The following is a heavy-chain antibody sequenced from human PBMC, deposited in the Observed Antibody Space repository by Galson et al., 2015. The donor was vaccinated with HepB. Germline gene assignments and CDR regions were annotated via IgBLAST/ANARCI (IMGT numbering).Heavy chain of an antibody. V-gene: IGHV3-30-3*01. Sequence: SLRLSCAASGFTFSDYGLHWARQAPGKGLEWVSFISYDGNNSSYIDSVKGRFTIFRDNSKKTVYLQMNSLRTEDTAVYFCARDSRAYTFWSGFSWFDPWGQGTLVTVSS. CDR1: GFTFSDYG. D-gene: IGHD3-3*01. J-gene: IGHJ5*02. CDR2: ISYDGNNS. CDR3: ARDSRAYTFWSGFSWFDP.